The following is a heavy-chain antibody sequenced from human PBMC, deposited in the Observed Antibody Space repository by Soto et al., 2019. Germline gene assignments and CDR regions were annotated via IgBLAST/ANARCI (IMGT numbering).Heavy chain of an antibody. Sequence: PSETLSLTCTVSGGSISTYFWNWLRQHAGGGLEWIGRIYTTRSTNYNPSLKSRVTMSLDTSRNQFSLKLSSVTAADTAVYYCAREGGYFDSSGSGVYHYHGVDVWGQGTTVTVS. CDR2: IYTTRST. CDR1: GGSISTYF. J-gene: IGHJ6*02. D-gene: IGHD3-22*01. CDR3: AREGGYFDSSGSGVYHYHGVDV. V-gene: IGHV4-4*07.